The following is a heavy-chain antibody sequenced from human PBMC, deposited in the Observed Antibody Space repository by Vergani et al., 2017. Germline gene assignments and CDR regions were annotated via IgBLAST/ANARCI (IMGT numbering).Heavy chain of an antibody. V-gene: IGHV1-8*01. CDR2: MNPNSGNT. Sequence: QVQLVQSGAEVKKPGASVKVSCKASGYTFTSYDINWVRQATGQGLEWMGWMNPNSGNTGYAQKFQGRVTMTRKTSISTAYMELSSVRSEDTAVYYCARGERRGYCSSTSCYGGTRGVAATVPGDYWGQGTLVTVSS. CDR3: ARGERRGYCSSTSCYGGTRGVAATVPGDY. CDR1: GYTFTSYD. J-gene: IGHJ4*02. D-gene: IGHD2-2*01.